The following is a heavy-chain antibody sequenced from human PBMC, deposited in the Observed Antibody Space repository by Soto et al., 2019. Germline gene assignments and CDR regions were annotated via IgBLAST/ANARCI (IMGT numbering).Heavy chain of an antibody. D-gene: IGHD2-15*01. CDR3: AKDRDVVVVIAAAATGAFDV. CDR2: ISGAGANT. J-gene: IGHJ3*01. Sequence: VQLVESGGAVVQPGRSLRLSCGASGFIFNNFALTWVRQAPGKGLEWVSTISGAGANTYYADSVKGRFTISRDNSKNTLYLQMFSLRAEDTAVYFCAKDRDVVVVIAAAATGAFDVWGQGTMVTVSS. V-gene: IGHV3-23*04. CDR1: GFIFNNFA.